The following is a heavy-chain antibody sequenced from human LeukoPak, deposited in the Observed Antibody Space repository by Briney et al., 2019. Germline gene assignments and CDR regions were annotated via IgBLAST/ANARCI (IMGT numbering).Heavy chain of an antibody. CDR2: IYRSGST. Sequence: PSETLSLTCAVSGYSISSGYYWGWIRQPPGKGLEWIGSIYRSGSTYYNPSLKSRVTISVDTSKNQYSLKLSSVTAADTAVYYCARLSSGSYYVIDYWGQGTLVTVSS. D-gene: IGHD1-26*01. J-gene: IGHJ4*02. V-gene: IGHV4-38-2*01. CDR1: GYSISSGYY. CDR3: ARLSSGSYYVIDY.